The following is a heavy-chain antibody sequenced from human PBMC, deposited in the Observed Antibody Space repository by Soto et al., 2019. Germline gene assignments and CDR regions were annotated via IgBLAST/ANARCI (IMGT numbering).Heavy chain of an antibody. V-gene: IGHV3-30*18. D-gene: IGHD1-26*01. Sequence: GGSLRLSCAASGFTFSSYGMHWVRQAPGKGLEWVAVISYDGSNKYYADSVKGRFTISRDNSKNTLYLQMNSLRAEDTAVYYCAELLIDYWGQGTLVTVSS. CDR1: GFTFSSYG. CDR3: AELLIDY. J-gene: IGHJ4*02. CDR2: ISYDGSNK.